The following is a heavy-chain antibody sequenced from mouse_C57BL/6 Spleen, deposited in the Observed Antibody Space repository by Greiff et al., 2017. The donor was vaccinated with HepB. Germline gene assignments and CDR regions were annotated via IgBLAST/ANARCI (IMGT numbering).Heavy chain of an antibody. CDR1: GYTFTSYW. J-gene: IGHJ1*03. Sequence: QVQLQQPGAELVKPGASVKMSCKASGYTFTSYWITWVKQRPGQGLEWIGDIYPGSGSTNYNEKFKSKATLTVATSSSTAYMQLSSLTSEDSAVYYCARGDGSSSYFDVWGTGTTVTVSS. D-gene: IGHD1-1*01. V-gene: IGHV1-55*01. CDR3: ARGDGSSSYFDV. CDR2: IYPGSGST.